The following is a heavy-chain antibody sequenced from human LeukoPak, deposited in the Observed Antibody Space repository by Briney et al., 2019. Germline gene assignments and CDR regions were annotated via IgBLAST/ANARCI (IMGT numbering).Heavy chain of an antibody. J-gene: IGHJ4*02. CDR3: ANSGLLRNPFDY. CDR2: INHSGST. D-gene: IGHD4-17*01. CDR1: GASISSSSSY. V-gene: IGHV4-39*07. Sequence: SETLSLTCTVSGASISSSSSYWGWIRQHPGKGLEWIGEINHSGSTNYNPSLKSRVTISGDTSKNQFSLKLSSVTAADTAVYYCANSGLLRNPFDYWGQGTLVTVSS.